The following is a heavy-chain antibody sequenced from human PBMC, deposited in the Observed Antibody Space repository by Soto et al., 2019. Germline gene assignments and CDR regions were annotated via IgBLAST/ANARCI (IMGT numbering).Heavy chain of an antibody. J-gene: IGHJ5*02. CDR3: AKSSAFTIYNWFDP. Sequence: GGSLRLSCAASGFTFSSYALSWVRQAPGKGLEWVSAISGSGGSTYYADSVKGRFTISRDNSKNTLYLQMNSLRAEDTAVYYCAKSSAFTIYNWFDPWGQGTLVTVSS. CDR2: ISGSGGST. CDR1: GFTFSSYA. D-gene: IGHD2-2*01. V-gene: IGHV3-23*01.